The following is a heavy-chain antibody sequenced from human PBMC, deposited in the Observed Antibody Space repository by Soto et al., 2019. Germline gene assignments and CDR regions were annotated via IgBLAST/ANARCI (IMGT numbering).Heavy chain of an antibody. CDR1: EFTFSNYG. CDR3: ARDDEYSGNGMDV. D-gene: IGHD3-10*01. J-gene: IGHJ6*02. V-gene: IGHV3-33*01. CDR2: ILNDGSNR. Sequence: QVQLVESGGGVVQPGRSLSLSCEASEFTFSNYGWPWVGQAPGKGLEWVAVILNDGSNRYHADSVKDRFTISRDNSKNTLYLQMNSLRAEDTAVYYCARDDEYSGNGMDVWGQGTTVTVS.